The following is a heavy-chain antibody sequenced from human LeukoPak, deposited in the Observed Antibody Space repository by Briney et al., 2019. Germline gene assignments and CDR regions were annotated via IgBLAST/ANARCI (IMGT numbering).Heavy chain of an antibody. V-gene: IGHV3-33*01. CDR3: ARELIVGGNSWGAFDI. Sequence: AGGSLRLSCAASAFIFSNYAMHWVRQAPGKGLEWVAVISYDGRNKYYADSGKGRFTISRDNSKNTLYVQMNSLRSDDTAMYYCARELIVGGNSWGAFDIWGQGTMVTVSS. CDR1: AFIFSNYA. D-gene: IGHD1-26*01. CDR2: ISYDGRNK. J-gene: IGHJ3*02.